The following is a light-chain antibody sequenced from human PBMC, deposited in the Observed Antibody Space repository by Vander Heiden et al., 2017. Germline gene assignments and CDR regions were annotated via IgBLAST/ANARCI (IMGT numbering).Light chain of an antibody. J-gene: IGKJ1*01. CDR2: WAS. V-gene: IGKV4-1*01. Sequence: DIVMTQSPDSLAVSLGERATINCKSSQSVLYSSNNKNYLAWYQQKPGQPPKLLIYWASTRESGVPDRFSGNGSGTDFTLTISSRQAEDVAVYYCQQYDSTPTWTFGQGTKVEIK. CDR3: QQYDSTPTWT. CDR1: QSVLYSSNNKNY.